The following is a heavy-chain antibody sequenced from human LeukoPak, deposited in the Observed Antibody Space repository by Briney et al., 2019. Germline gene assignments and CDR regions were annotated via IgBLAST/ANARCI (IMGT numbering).Heavy chain of an antibody. CDR1: EFSFSNHG. CDR3: ARPLSNGYFHDSGGYYPYAMDV. D-gene: IGHD3-22*01. J-gene: IGHJ6*02. Sequence: GGSLRLSCAASEFSFSNHGMHWVRQAPGKGLEWVAVTSHDGSKKYYADSVKGRFTISRDYSKNTLYLQMDRLRAEDTAVYYCARPLSNGYFHDSGGYYPYAMDVWGQGTTVTVSS. CDR2: TSHDGSKK. V-gene: IGHV3-30*03.